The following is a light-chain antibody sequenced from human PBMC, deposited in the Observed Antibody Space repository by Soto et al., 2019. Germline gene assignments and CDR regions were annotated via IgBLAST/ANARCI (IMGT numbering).Light chain of an antibody. CDR3: SSYTSSSTLYVV. CDR1: SSDVGGYNY. J-gene: IGLJ2*01. Sequence: QSALTQPASVSGSPGQSITISCTGTSSDVGGYNYVSWYQQHPGKAPKLMIYEVSSRPSGVSNRFSGSKSGNTASLTISGLQAEDEADYYCSSYTSSSTLYVVFGGGTKVTVL. CDR2: EVS. V-gene: IGLV2-14*01.